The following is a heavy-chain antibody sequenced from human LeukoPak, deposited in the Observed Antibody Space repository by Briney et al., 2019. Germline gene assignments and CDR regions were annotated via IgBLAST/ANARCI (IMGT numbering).Heavy chain of an antibody. CDR2: IKQDGSEK. V-gene: IGHV3-7*01. CDR3: ARDYHYYYYMDV. Sequence: GGSLRLYCAASGFTFSSYWMSWVRQAPGQGLEWVANIKQDGSEKYYVDSVKGRFTISRDNAKNSLYLQMNSLRAEDTAVYYCARDYHYYYYMDVWGKGTTVTVSS. CDR1: GFTFSSYW. J-gene: IGHJ6*03.